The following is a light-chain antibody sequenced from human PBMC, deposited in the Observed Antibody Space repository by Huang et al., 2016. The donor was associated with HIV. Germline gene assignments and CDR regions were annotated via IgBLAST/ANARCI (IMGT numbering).Light chain of an antibody. CDR2: AVS. CDR1: HTISNG. CDR3: QQSFSTPRT. V-gene: IGKV1-39*01. Sequence: DIQMTQSPSSLSASLGDRVTITCRASHTISNGLNSYRQKPGKAPSLLISAVSSSQSGVPSRFSGRGSWTYFPLTISSLPPEDIATYYCQQSFSTPRTFGQGTRVEIK. J-gene: IGKJ1*01.